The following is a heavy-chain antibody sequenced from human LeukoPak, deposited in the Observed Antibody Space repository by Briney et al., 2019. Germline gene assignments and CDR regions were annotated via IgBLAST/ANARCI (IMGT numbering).Heavy chain of an antibody. CDR1: GFTVSSNY. CDR2: IYSGGST. CDR3: ARENIVVVPAAHAFDI. D-gene: IGHD2-2*01. Sequence: GGSLRLSCAASGFTVSSNYMSLVRQAPGKGLEWVSVIYSGGSTYYADSVKGRFTISRDNSKNTLYLQMNSLRAEDTAVYYCARENIVVVPAAHAFDIWGQGTMVTVSS. V-gene: IGHV3-66*02. J-gene: IGHJ3*02.